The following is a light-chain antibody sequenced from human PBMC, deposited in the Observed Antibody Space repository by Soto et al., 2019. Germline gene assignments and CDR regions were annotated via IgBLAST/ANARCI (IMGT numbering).Light chain of an antibody. J-gene: IGKJ5*01. V-gene: IGKV3-20*01. CDR2: GAS. Sequence: EIVLTQSPGTLSLSPVERATLSCMASQSVSSSYLAWYQQKPGQAPRLLIYGASSRATGIPDRFSGSGSGTDFSLTISRLEPEDSAVYYCQQYGDSPLIGFGQGTRLEIK. CDR3: QQYGDSPLIG. CDR1: QSVSSSY.